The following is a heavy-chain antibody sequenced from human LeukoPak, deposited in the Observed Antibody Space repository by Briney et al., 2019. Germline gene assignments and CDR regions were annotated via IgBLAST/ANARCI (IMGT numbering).Heavy chain of an antibody. CDR2: ISGSGDST. J-gene: IGHJ4*02. CDR1: GFTFRSYA. CDR3: AAYSSCDY. D-gene: IGHD6-6*01. V-gene: IGHV3-23*01. Sequence: GGSLRLSCAASGFTFRSYAMNWVRQAPGKGLEWVSAISGSGDSTYYADSVKGRFTISRDNSKNTLYLQMNSLRAEDTAVYYCAAYSSCDYWGQGTLVTVSS.